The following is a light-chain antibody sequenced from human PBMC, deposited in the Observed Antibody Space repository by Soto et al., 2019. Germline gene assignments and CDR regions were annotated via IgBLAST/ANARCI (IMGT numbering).Light chain of an antibody. V-gene: IGKV3-20*01. Sequence: EIVLAQCPSTLSLSPGDSATLSCSASQSVSTSSLAWYQQKPGQAPRILIYDSSNRATGIPDRFSGSGSGTDFTLTISRLEPEDFAVYVCQQYGDSPQTFGQGTKVDIK. CDR2: DSS. J-gene: IGKJ1*01. CDR3: QQYGDSPQT. CDR1: QSVSTSS.